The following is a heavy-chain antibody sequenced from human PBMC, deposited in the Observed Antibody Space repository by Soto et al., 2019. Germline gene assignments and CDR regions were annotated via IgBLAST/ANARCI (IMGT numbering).Heavy chain of an antibody. CDR1: GFTFSSYD. CDR3: PKDPMGAGVRGYFDY. Sequence: QVQLVESGGGVVQPGKSLRLSCAGSGFTFSSYDMEWVRQAPGKGLEWVAVISYDGSNKYYADSVKGRFTISRDNSKNTLYLQMSSLRADDTAVYYCPKDPMGAGVRGYFDYWGQGTPVTVSS. CDR2: ISYDGSNK. V-gene: IGHV3-30*18. D-gene: IGHD3-10*01. J-gene: IGHJ4*02.